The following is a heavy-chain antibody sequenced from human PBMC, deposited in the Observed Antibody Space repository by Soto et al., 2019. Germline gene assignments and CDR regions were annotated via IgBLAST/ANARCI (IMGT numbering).Heavy chain of an antibody. CDR3: AVMQLDSSSSNAFDI. D-gene: IGHD6-6*01. Sequence: QVHLVESGGGVVQPGRSLRLSCAASGFTFSTFPMHWVRQAPGKGLEWVAVISHDGSNQYYSDSVKGRFTISRDNSKNTLYLQMSSLRAEDTAVYHCAVMQLDSSSSNAFDIWGQGTMVTVSS. J-gene: IGHJ3*02. CDR2: ISHDGSNQ. V-gene: IGHV3-30-3*01. CDR1: GFTFSTFP.